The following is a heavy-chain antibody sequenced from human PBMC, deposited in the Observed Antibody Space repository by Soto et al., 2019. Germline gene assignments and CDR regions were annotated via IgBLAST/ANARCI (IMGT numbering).Heavy chain of an antibody. V-gene: IGHV1-18*01. J-gene: IGHJ6*02. CDR3: ARCIQGDYYYGMDV. Sequence: QAQLVQSGAEVRKPGASVKVSCKASGYTFYSHSISWVRQAPGQGLEWMGRINADYGNTQYAHKFRGRVTMTTDTATTTGYLELTNLGYCDTALYYCARCIQGDYYYGMDVWGQGTTVTVSS. D-gene: IGHD5-18*01. CDR2: INADYGNT. CDR1: GYTFYSHS.